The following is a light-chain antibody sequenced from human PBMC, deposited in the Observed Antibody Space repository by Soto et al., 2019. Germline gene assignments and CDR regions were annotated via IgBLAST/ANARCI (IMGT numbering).Light chain of an antibody. CDR3: QSYDSSLSEGV. Sequence: QSVLTQPPSVSGAPGQRVTISCTGSSSNIGAGYDVHWYQQLPGTAPKLLIYGNSNRPSGVPDRFSGSKSGTSASLAITGLHAEDEADYYCQSYDSSLSEGVFGTGTKVTVL. J-gene: IGLJ1*01. CDR1: SSNIGAGYD. CDR2: GNS. V-gene: IGLV1-40*01.